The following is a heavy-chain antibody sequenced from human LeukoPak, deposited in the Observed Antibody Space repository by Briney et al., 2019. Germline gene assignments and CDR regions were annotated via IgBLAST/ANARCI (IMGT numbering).Heavy chain of an antibody. CDR1: GVTFSSYW. Sequence: GGSLRLSCAASGVTFSSYWMSWVRLAPGKGLEWAANIKGDGSEKWYAESVKGRFTISRDNAQNSVHLQINSLRAEDTAVYHCARDEYRSRWLHPWGQGTLVTVTS. CDR2: IKGDGSEK. J-gene: IGHJ5*02. CDR3: ARDEYRSRWLHP. V-gene: IGHV3-7*01. D-gene: IGHD5-24*01.